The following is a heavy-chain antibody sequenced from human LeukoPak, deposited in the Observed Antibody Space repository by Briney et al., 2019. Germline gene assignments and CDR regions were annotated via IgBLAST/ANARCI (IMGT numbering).Heavy chain of an antibody. CDR1: GFTFRSHA. Sequence: GGSLRLSCVGSGFTFRSHAMSWVRQAPEKGLEFVSGIYENGGTTYYADSVKGRFSISRDNSKNTLYLQMNSLRAEDTAVYYCGKELERHFDFDYWGQGTLVTVSS. CDR3: GKELERHFDFDY. J-gene: IGHJ4*02. CDR2: IYENGGTT. V-gene: IGHV3-23*01. D-gene: IGHD1-1*01.